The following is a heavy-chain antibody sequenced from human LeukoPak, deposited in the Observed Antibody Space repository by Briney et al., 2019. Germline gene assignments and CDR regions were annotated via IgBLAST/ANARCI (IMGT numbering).Heavy chain of an antibody. CDR3: ARGGVDYYGSGTYYLMYYFDY. D-gene: IGHD3-10*01. CDR1: GFTFSSYA. V-gene: IGHV3-21*04. Sequence: GGSLRLSCAASGFTFSSYAMSWVRQAPGKGLEWVSSISSSSSYIYYADSVKGRFTISRDNAKKSLYLQMNSLRAEDTAVYFCARGGVDYYGSGTYYLMYYFDYWGQGALVTVSS. J-gene: IGHJ4*02. CDR2: ISSSSSYI.